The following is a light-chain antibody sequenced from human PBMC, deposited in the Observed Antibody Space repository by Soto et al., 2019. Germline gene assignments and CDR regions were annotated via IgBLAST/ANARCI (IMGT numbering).Light chain of an antibody. Sequence: QSVLTQPASVSGSPGQSITISCTGTSSDVGGYNYVSWYQWHPGKAPKLMISDVSNRPSGVSNRFSGSKSGNTASLTISGLQAEDEADYYCSSYTSTSTLVVFGGGTKLTVL. J-gene: IGLJ2*01. CDR1: SSDVGGYNY. CDR2: DVS. V-gene: IGLV2-14*01. CDR3: SSYTSTSTLVV.